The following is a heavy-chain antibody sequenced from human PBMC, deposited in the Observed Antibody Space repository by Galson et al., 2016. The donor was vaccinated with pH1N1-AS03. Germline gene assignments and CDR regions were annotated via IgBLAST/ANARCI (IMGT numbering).Heavy chain of an antibody. CDR2: IHWDDDK. V-gene: IGHV2-5*08. D-gene: IGHD5-12*01. CDR1: GFSLNNARMG. J-gene: IGHJ4*02. CDR3: VHRRRTITVASVFDY. Sequence: PALVKPTQTLTLTCTVSGFSLNNARMGVSWIRQPPGKALEWLTLIHWDDDKRYSPSLRTRLTITKDTPKNQVVLTMTNMDPVDTATYFCVHRRRTITVASVFDYWGQGALVTVSS.